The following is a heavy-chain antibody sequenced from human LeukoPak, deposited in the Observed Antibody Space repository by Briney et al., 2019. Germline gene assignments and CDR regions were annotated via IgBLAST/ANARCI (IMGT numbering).Heavy chain of an antibody. V-gene: IGHV3-74*01. J-gene: IGHJ4*02. D-gene: IGHD5-18*01. Sequence: GGSLRLSCAASGFTFSRYWMHWVRQAPGKGLVWVSRINSDGSSTSYADSVKGRFTISRDNAKNTLYLQMNSLRAEDTAVYYCARDRRGYSYLAYWGQGTLVTVSS. CDR3: ARDRRGYSYLAY. CDR1: GFTFSRYW. CDR2: INSDGSST.